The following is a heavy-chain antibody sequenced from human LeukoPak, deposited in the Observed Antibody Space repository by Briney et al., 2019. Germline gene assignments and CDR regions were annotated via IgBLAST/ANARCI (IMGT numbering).Heavy chain of an antibody. CDR3: TTVVMVRGVIPS. D-gene: IGHD3-10*01. CDR1: GFTFNIDW. J-gene: IGHJ5*02. V-gene: IGHV3-15*01. CDR2: IKSKTDGGTA. Sequence: PGGSLRLSCAASGFTFNIDWMTWVRQAPGKGLEWVGRIKSKTDGGTADYAAPVKGRFTISRDDSKNTLYLQMNSLKSEDTAVYYCTTVVMVRGVIPSWGQGTLVTVSS.